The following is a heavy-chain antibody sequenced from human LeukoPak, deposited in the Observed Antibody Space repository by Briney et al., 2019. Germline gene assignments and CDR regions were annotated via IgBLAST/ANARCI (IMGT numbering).Heavy chain of an antibody. V-gene: IGHV3-33*01. CDR2: IWYDGSNK. D-gene: IGHD4-23*01. Sequence: PGGSLRLSCAASGFTFSSYGMPWVRQAPGKGLEWVAVIWYDGSNKYYADSVKGRFTISRDNSKNTLYLQMNSLRAEDTAVYYCAATTVANFDYWGQGTLVTVSP. J-gene: IGHJ4*02. CDR3: AATTVANFDY. CDR1: GFTFSSYG.